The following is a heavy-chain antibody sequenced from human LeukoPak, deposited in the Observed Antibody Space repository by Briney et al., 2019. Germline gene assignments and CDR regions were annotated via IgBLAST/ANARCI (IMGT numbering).Heavy chain of an antibody. CDR1: GGSISSSSYY. Sequence: PSETLSLTCTVSGGSISSSSYYWGWIRQPPGKGLEWIGSIYYSGSTYYNPSLKSRVTISVDTSKNQFSLKLSSVTAADTAVYYCARCDETVTTVDYWGQGTLVTVSS. CDR2: IYYSGST. CDR3: ARCDETVTTVDY. J-gene: IGHJ4*02. D-gene: IGHD4-17*01. V-gene: IGHV4-39*07.